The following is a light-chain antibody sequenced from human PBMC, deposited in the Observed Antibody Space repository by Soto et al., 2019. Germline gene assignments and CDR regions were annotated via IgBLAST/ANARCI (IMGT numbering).Light chain of an antibody. Sequence: QSVLTQPPSVSGAPGQRVTISCTGSSSNIGAGYDVHWYQQVPGTAPKLLIYGNINRPSGVPDRFSGSKSGTSASLAITGLQADDEADYYCQSYDSSLTVVFGGGTKXTV. J-gene: IGLJ2*01. CDR1: SSNIGAGYD. CDR2: GNI. CDR3: QSYDSSLTVV. V-gene: IGLV1-40*01.